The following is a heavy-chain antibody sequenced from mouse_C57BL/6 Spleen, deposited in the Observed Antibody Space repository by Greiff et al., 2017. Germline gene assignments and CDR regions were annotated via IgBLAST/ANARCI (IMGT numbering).Heavy chain of an antibody. CDR3: ARDPYDYEEAY. D-gene: IGHD2-4*01. J-gene: IGHJ3*01. Sequence: EVKLMESGPGLVKPSQSLSLTCSVTGYSITSGYYWNWIRQFPGNKLEWMGYISYDGSNNYNPSLKNRISITRDTSKNQFFLKLNSVTTEDTATYYCARDPYDYEEAYWGQGTLVTVSA. CDR1: GYSITSGYY. V-gene: IGHV3-6*01. CDR2: ISYDGSN.